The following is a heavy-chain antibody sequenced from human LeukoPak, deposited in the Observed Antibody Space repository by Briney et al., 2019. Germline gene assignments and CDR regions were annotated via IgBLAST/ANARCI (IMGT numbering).Heavy chain of an antibody. CDR1: GGPISSYY. Sequence: SETLALTRTVSGGPISSYYGSWIRQPPRKGLEWIGYIYYSGSSNYNPSLKRRVTISVDTYKNQFSLQVSPVTAAATAVYYCARGGTSSWSYYFDYWGQGTLVTVSS. J-gene: IGHJ4*02. V-gene: IGHV4-59*01. CDR2: IYYSGSS. CDR3: ARGGTSSWSYYFDY. D-gene: IGHD6-13*01.